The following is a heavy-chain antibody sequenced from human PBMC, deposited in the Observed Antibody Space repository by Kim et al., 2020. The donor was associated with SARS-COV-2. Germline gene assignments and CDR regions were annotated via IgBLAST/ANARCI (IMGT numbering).Heavy chain of an antibody. D-gene: IGHD6-19*01. J-gene: IGHJ4*02. CDR3: ARSAGYDKLLGIAVVV. CDR2: IYYSGST. V-gene: IGHV4-59*01. CDR1: GGSISSYY. Sequence: SETLSLTCTVSGGSISSYYWSWIRQPPGKGLEWIGYIYYSGSTNYNPSLKSRVTISVDTSKNQFSLKLSSVTAADTAVYYCARSAGYDKLLGIAVVVWGQGNLVTVSS.